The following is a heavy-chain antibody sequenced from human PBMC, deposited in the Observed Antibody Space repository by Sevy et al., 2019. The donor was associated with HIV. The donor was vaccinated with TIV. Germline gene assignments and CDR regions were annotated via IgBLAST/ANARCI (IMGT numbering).Heavy chain of an antibody. CDR1: GFTFDDYG. CDR3: ARDADVLRNFDWSYYFDY. D-gene: IGHD3-9*01. J-gene: IGHJ4*02. Sequence: GGSLRLSCAASGFTFDDYGMSWVRQAPGKGLEWVSAIDSNGGSKGYADSAKVRFTISRDNAKKSLYLHMNSLRAEDTAVYFCARDADVLRNFDWSYYFDYWGQGTLVTVSS. CDR2: IDSNGGSK. V-gene: IGHV3-20*04.